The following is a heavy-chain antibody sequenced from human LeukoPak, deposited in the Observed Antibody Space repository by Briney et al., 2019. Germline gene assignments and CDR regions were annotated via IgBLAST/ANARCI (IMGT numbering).Heavy chain of an antibody. CDR2: ISYSGST. CDR1: SASISGYY. CDR3: ARDGRAGSLFAY. Sequence: SETLSLTCTVSSASISGYYWSWIRQPPGKGLEWVGYISYSGSTNYNPSLKSRVAIPVDTSKNQFSLKLSSVTAADTAIYYCARDGRAGSLFAYWGQGTLVTVSS. V-gene: IGHV4-59*01. J-gene: IGHJ4*02. D-gene: IGHD6-19*01.